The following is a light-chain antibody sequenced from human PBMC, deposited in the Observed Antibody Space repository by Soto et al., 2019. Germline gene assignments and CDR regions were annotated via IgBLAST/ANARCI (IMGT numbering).Light chain of an antibody. CDR1: SSDVGGYNY. CDR3: SSYAGSKNLGV. CDR2: EVS. J-gene: IGLJ1*01. Sequence: QSALTQPPSASGSPGQSVTISCTGTSSDVGGYNYVSWYQQHPGKAPKLMISEVSKRPSGVPDRFSGSKSGNTASLTVSGLQAEDEDDYYCSSYAGSKNLGVFGTGTKLTVL. V-gene: IGLV2-8*01.